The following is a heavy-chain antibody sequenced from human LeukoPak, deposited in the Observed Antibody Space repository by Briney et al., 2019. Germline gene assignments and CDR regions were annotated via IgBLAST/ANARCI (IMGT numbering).Heavy chain of an antibody. D-gene: IGHD3-9*01. V-gene: IGHV4-61*02. J-gene: IGHJ6*03. Sequence: SQTLSLTCTVSGGSISSGSYYWSWIRQPAGKGLEWIGRIYTSGSTNYNPSLKSRVTISVDTSKNQFSLKLSSVTAADTAVYYCARHLGRYFDWLLYGERYYYYYYMDVWGKGTTVTISS. CDR1: GGSISSGSYY. CDR2: IYTSGST. CDR3: ARHLGRYFDWLLYGERYYYYYYMDV.